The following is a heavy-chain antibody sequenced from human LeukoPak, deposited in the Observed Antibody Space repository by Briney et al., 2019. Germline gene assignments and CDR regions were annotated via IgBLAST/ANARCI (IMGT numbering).Heavy chain of an antibody. CDR1: GYSISSGYY. CDR2: IYHSGST. V-gene: IGHV4-38-2*01. Sequence: PSETLSLTCAVSGYSISSGYYWGWIRPPPGKGLEWIGSIYHSGSTYYNPSLKSRVTISVDTSKNQFSLKLSSVTAADTAVYYCALQYCTNGVCNMYNWFDPWGQGTLVTVS. D-gene: IGHD2-8*01. CDR3: ALQYCTNGVCNMYNWFDP. J-gene: IGHJ5*02.